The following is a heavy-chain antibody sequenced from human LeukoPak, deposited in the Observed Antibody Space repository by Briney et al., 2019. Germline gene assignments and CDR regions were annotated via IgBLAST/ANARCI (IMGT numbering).Heavy chain of an antibody. CDR2: IHPRDSEI. D-gene: IGHD3-22*01. J-gene: IGHJ4*02. CDR3: AGHTPYSSGYSY. Sequence: GESLKISCKGSGYSFSDYWIGWVRQMPGKGLEWVGIIHPRDSEIRYSPSFQGQATISVDRSIDTAYLQWSGLQASDTALYYCAGHTPYSSGYSYWGQGTLVTVSS. CDR1: GYSFSDYW. V-gene: IGHV5-51*01.